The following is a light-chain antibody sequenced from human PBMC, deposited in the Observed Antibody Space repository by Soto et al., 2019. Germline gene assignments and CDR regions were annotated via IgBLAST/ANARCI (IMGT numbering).Light chain of an antibody. CDR3: QQYGSSPLVT. Sequence: EIVLTQSPGTLSLSPGERATLSCRASQSVSSSYLAWYQQRPGQAPRLLIYGTSSRATGIPDRFSGSGSGTDFTLTISRLKPEDFAVYYCQQYGSSPLVTVGQGTRLEIK. CDR1: QSVSSSY. V-gene: IGKV3-20*01. J-gene: IGKJ5*01. CDR2: GTS.